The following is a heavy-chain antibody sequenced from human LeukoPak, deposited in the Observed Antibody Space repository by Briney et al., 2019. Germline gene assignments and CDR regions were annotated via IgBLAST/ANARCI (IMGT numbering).Heavy chain of an antibody. V-gene: IGHV4-39*01. Sequence: SETLSLTCTVSGGSTSSHSFYWGWIRQPPGKGLEWIGSIYYSGNTYYNPPLKSRVTISVDTSKNQFSLNLSSVTAADTAVFYCARAIGYYYYMDVWGKGTTVTVSS. CDR2: IYYSGNT. J-gene: IGHJ6*03. CDR3: ARAIGYYYYMDV. CDR1: GGSTSSHSFY.